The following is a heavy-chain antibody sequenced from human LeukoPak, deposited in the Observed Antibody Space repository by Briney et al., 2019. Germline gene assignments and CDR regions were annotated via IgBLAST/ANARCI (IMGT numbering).Heavy chain of an antibody. Sequence: SETLSLTCTVSGYSISSGYYWGWIRQPPGKGLEWIGSIYHSGSTYYNPSLKSRVTISVDTSKNQFSLKLSSVTAADTAVYYCARSVSLYDAFDIWGQGTMVTVSS. CDR1: GYSISSGYY. CDR2: IYHSGST. D-gene: IGHD2-8*01. V-gene: IGHV4-38-2*02. J-gene: IGHJ3*02. CDR3: ARSVSLYDAFDI.